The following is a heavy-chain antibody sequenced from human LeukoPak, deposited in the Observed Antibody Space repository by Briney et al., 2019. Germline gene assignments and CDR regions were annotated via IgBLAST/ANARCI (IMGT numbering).Heavy chain of an antibody. V-gene: IGHV4-59*01. J-gene: IGHJ5*01. CDR3: ARVVIAVAGSRSSALGWFPA. CDR2: IYYSGST. Sequence: SETLSLTCTVSGGSISSYYWSWIRQPPGKGLEWIGYIYYSGSTNYNPSLKSRVTISVDTSKNQFSLKLSSVTAADTAVYYCARVVIAVAGSRSSALGWFPAWGQRKLATVSS. CDR1: GGSISSYY. D-gene: IGHD6-19*01.